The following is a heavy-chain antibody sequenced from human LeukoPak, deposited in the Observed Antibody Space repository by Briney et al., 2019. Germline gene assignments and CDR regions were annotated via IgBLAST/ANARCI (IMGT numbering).Heavy chain of an antibody. CDR2: IYYSGTT. Sequence: SETLSLTCTVSGGSISSGDYYWSWIRQPPGKGLEWIGFIYYSGTTHYNPSLRSRVSISIDTSKNEFSLKLSSVTAADTAVYYCVRDPGGFGELLRYFYHGLDVWGQGTTVTVSS. CDR1: GGSISSGDYY. CDR3: VRDPGGFGELLRYFYHGLDV. J-gene: IGHJ6*02. V-gene: IGHV4-30-4*01. D-gene: IGHD3-10*01.